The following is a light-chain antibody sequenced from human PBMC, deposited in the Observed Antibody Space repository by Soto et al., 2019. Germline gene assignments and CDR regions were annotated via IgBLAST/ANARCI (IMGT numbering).Light chain of an antibody. CDR2: AAS. J-gene: IGKJ5*01. CDR3: QQYNEWPPFT. CDR1: RDVGSD. Sequence: TQMTQSPLSLSASVGEKIIITCRASRDVGSDVSWYQQKPGQAPKLVIYAASNLYTGVPSRFSGRRSGTEFTLTISSLQPEDFAVYYCQQYNEWPPFTFGQGTRLEIK. V-gene: IGKV1-17*01.